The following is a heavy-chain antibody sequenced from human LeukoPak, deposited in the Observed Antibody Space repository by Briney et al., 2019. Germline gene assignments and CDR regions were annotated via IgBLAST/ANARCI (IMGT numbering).Heavy chain of an antibody. CDR3: AREIFGYGGNPGHAFDI. D-gene: IGHD4-23*01. V-gene: IGHV1-69*05. Sequence: GASVKVSCKASGGTFSSYAISWVRQAPGQGLEWMGGIIPIFGTANYAQKFQGRVTMTRDMSTSTVYMELSSLRSEDTAVYYCAREIFGYGGNPGHAFDIWGQGTMVTVSS. CDR1: GGTFSSYA. J-gene: IGHJ3*02. CDR2: IIPIFGTA.